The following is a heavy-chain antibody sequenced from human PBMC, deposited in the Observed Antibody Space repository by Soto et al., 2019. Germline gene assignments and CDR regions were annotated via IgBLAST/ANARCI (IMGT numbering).Heavy chain of an antibody. CDR2: ISGSGGST. V-gene: IGHV3-23*01. Sequence: PGGSLRLSCAASGFTFSSDAMSWVRQAPGKGLEWVSAISGSGGSTYYADSVKGRFTISRDNSKNTLYLQMNSLRAEDTAVYYCEKVGGSYSPYDYWGRGTLVPGSS. D-gene: IGHD1-26*01. CDR3: EKVGGSYSPYDY. J-gene: IGHJ4*02. CDR1: GFTFSSDA.